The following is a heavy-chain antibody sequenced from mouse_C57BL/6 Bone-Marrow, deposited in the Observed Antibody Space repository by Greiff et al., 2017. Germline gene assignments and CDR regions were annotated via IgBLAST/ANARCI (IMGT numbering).Heavy chain of an antibody. CDR2: IYPRSGNT. V-gene: IGHV1-81*01. Sequence: VNVVESGAELARPGASVKLSCKASGYTFTSYGISWVKQRTGQGLEWIGEIYPRSGNTYYNEKFKGKATLTADKSSSTAYMELRSLTSEDSAVYFCARRGGGYFDVWGTGTTVTVSS. CDR3: ARRGGGYFDV. J-gene: IGHJ1*03. CDR1: GYTFTSYG.